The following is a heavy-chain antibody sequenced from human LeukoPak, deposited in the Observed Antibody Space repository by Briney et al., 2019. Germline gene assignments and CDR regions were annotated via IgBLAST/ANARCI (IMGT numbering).Heavy chain of an antibody. CDR3: AREPGHSGWFES. V-gene: IGHV4-59*01. Sequence: SETLSLTCTVSGDSISSYYWSWIRQPPGKGLEWIGYISYSGNTEYNPSLKSRVTISVDTSKNQFSLKLSSVTAADAAVYYCAREPGHSGWFESWGQGTLVTVSS. CDR2: ISYSGNT. D-gene: IGHD1-1*01. J-gene: IGHJ5*01. CDR1: GDSISSYY.